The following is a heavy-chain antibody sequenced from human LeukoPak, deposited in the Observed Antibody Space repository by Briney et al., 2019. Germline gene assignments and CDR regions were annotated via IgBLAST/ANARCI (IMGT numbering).Heavy chain of an antibody. CDR2: ISAYNGNT. V-gene: IGHV1-18*01. D-gene: IGHD3-10*01. CDR3: AAVFSMARGLMRPLFDF. J-gene: IGHJ4*02. CDR1: GYTFTSYG. Sequence: ASVKVSCKASGYTFTSYGISWVRQAPGQGLEWMGWISAYNGNTNYAQKLQGRVTITSDMSTTTAFMELSSLDSDDTAMYYCAAVFSMARGLMRPLFDFWGQGTLVTVSS.